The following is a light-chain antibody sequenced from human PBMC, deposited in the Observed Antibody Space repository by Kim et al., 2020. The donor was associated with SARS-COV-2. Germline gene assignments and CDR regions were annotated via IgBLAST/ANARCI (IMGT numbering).Light chain of an antibody. J-gene: IGKJ4*01. CDR2: GAF. V-gene: IGKV3-20*01. Sequence: SPGETATLSCRASQSVRNTYLAWYQQKPARAPRLLIYGAFNRATGIPDRFSGSGSETEFTLTISRLESEDFAVYYCQQYSTSPLTFGGGTKVDIK. CDR1: QSVRNTY. CDR3: QQYSTSPLT.